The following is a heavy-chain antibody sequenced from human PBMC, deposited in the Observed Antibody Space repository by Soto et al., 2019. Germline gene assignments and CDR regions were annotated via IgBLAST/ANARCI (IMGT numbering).Heavy chain of an antibody. CDR1: GYTFTSYD. D-gene: IGHD1-7*01. J-gene: IGHJ6*02. CDR3: ARGGKEYNWNWADYYYGMDV. V-gene: IGHV1-8*01. Sequence: QVQLVQSGAEVKKPGASVKVSCKASGYTFTSYDINWVRQATGQGLEWMGWMNPNRGNTGYAQKFQGRVTMTRNTSLSTAYMELSSLRPEDTAVYYCARGGKEYNWNWADYYYGMDVWGQGTTVTVS. CDR2: MNPNRGNT.